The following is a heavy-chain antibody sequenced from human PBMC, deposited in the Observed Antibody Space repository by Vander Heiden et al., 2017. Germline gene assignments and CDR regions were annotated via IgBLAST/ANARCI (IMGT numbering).Heavy chain of an antibody. CDR2: ISGSGGST. CDR3: AKGPADYGDYGFDY. J-gene: IGHJ4*02. Sequence: EVQLLESGGGLVQPGGSLRLSCAASGFTFSSYARSWVRQAQGKGLEWVSAISGSGGSTYYADSVKGRFTISRDNSKNTLYLQMNSLRAEDTAVYYCAKGPADYGDYGFDYWGQGTLVTVSS. D-gene: IGHD4-17*01. CDR1: GFTFSSYA. V-gene: IGHV3-23*01.